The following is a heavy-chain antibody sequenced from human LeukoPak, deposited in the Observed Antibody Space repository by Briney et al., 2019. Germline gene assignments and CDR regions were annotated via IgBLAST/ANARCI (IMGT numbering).Heavy chain of an antibody. D-gene: IGHD1-26*01. CDR3: ARHTGVGATPCDY. CDR1: GGSISSSSYY. J-gene: IGHJ4*02. V-gene: IGHV4-39*01. Sequence: PSETLSLTCTVSGGSISSSSYYWGWIRQPPGKGLEWIGSIYYSGSTYYNPSLKSRVTISVDTSKNQFSLKLSSVTAADTAVYYCARHTGVGATPCDYWGQGILVTVSS. CDR2: IYYSGST.